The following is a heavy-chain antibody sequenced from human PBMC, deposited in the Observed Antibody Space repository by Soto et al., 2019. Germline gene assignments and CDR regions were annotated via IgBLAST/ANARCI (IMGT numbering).Heavy chain of an antibody. CDR1: VFTCYSYA. CDR3: ARDFAPGYCTGGSCYPYGMDV. J-gene: IGHJ6*02. D-gene: IGHD2-15*01. CDR2: ISYDGGNK. V-gene: IGHV3-30-3*01. Sequence: PWWSLRLSCSASVFTCYSYAMHWFRQAPGKGLEWVGVISYDGGNKDNAGSVKGRFTISRDNSQNTLYLQMTSLRAEDTAVYYCARDFAPGYCTGGSCYPYGMDVWGQGTTVTVSS.